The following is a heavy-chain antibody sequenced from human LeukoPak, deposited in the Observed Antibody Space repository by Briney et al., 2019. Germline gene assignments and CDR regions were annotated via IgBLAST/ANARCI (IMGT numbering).Heavy chain of an antibody. CDR2: IYYSGST. V-gene: IGHV4-59*01. CDR1: GGSISSYY. CDR3: ARDKYWEGSSSGYHYGMDV. Sequence: SGTLSLTCTVSGGSISSYYWSWIRQPPGKGLEWIGYIYYSGSTNYNPSLKSRVTISVDTSKNQFSLKLSSVTAADTAVYYCARDKYWEGSSSGYHYGMDVWGQGTTVTVSS. D-gene: IGHD6-13*01. J-gene: IGHJ6*02.